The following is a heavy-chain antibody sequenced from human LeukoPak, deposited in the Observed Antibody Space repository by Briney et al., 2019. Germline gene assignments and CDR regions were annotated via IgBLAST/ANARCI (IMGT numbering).Heavy chain of an antibody. V-gene: IGHV3-20*04. D-gene: IGHD6-19*01. CDR1: GFTFDDYG. CDR2: INWNGGST. J-gene: IGHJ5*02. CDR3: ARVIWLASTKWFDP. Sequence: PGGSLRLSCAASGFTFDDYGMSWVRQAPGKGLEWVSGINWNGGSTGYADSVKGRFTISRDNAKNSLYLQMNSLRAEDTALYYCARVIWLASTKWFDPWGQGTLVTVSS.